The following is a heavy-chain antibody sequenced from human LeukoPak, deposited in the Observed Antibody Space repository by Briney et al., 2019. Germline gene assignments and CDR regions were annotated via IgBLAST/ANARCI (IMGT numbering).Heavy chain of an antibody. CDR1: GYSFTSFW. J-gene: IGHJ3*02. CDR3: ARPYDSSPHAFDI. V-gene: IGHV5-51*01. D-gene: IGHD3-22*01. CDR2: IYPGDSDT. Sequence: GESLKISCEGSGYSFTSFWIGWVRQMPGKGLEWMGIIYPGDSDTRYSPSFQGQVTISADKSISTAYLQWSSLKASDTAMYYCARPYDSSPHAFDIWGQGTMVTVSS.